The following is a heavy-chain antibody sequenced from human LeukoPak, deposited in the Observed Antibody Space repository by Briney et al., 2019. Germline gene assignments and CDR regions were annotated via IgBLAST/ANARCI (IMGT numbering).Heavy chain of an antibody. J-gene: IGHJ5*02. CDR1: GGSISSGGYS. V-gene: IGHV4-30-2*01. Sequence: SETLSLTCAVSGGSISSGGYSWSWIRQPPGKGLEWIGYIYHSGSTYYNPSLKSRVTISVDRPKNQFSLKLSSVTAADTAVYYCARDHRSVGVSWFDPWGQGTLVTVSS. D-gene: IGHD2-8*01. CDR2: IYHSGST. CDR3: ARDHRSVGVSWFDP.